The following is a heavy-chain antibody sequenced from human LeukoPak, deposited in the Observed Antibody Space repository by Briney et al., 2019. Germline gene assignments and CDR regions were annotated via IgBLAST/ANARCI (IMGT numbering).Heavy chain of an antibody. Sequence: GGSLRLSCAASGFTFSSYSMNWVRQAPGKGLEWVSSISSSSSYIYYADSVKGRFTISRDNAKNSLYLQMNSLRAEDTAVYYCARDPLDSSSWLNDAFDIWGQGTMVTVSS. D-gene: IGHD6-13*01. CDR2: ISSSSSYI. CDR1: GFTFSSYS. V-gene: IGHV3-21*01. CDR3: ARDPLDSSSWLNDAFDI. J-gene: IGHJ3*02.